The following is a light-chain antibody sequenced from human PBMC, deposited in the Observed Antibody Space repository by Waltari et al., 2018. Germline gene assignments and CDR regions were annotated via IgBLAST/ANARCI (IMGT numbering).Light chain of an antibody. V-gene: IGKV3-15*01. CDR1: QSVGSN. Sequence: ETVMTQSPATLSVSPGERVSLSCRASQSVGSNLAWYQQRPGQAPRLLSYGASTIATGIPARFSVSGSGTEFTLTISSLQSEDFAVYYCQQYTYWPPGTFGQGTKVEIK. CDR2: GAS. CDR3: QQYTYWPPGT. J-gene: IGKJ1*01.